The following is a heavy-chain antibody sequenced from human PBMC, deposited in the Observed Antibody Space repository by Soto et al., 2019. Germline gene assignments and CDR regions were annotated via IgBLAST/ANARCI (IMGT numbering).Heavy chain of an antibody. J-gene: IGHJ4*02. V-gene: IGHV3-9*01. CDR2: ISWNSGSI. CDR3: AKDIGATVTNY. Sequence: DVQLVESGGGLVQPGRSLRLSCAASGFTFDDYAMHWVRQAPGKGLEWVSGISWNSGSIGYADSVKGRFTISRDNAKNSLYLQMNSLRAEDTALYYCAKDIGATVTNYWGQGTLVTVSS. CDR1: GFTFDDYA. D-gene: IGHD4-17*01.